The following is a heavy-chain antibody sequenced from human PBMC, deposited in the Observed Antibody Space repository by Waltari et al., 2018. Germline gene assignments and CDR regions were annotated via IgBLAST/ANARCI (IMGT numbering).Heavy chain of an antibody. J-gene: IGHJ4*02. Sequence: QVQLQESGPGLVKPSGTLSLTCAVSGGSISSSNWWSWVRQPPGKGLEWIGEIYHSGSTNYNPSLKSRVTISVDKSKNQFSLKLSSVTAADTAVYYCARVQGGMIAAAGTGLDYWGQGTLVTVSS. V-gene: IGHV4-4*02. CDR2: IYHSGST. CDR3: ARVQGGMIAAAGTGLDY. D-gene: IGHD6-13*01. CDR1: GGSISSSNW.